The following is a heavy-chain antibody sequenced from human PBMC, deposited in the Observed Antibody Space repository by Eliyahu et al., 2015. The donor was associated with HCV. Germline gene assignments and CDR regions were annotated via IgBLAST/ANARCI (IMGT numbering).Heavy chain of an antibody. V-gene: IGHV4-59*08. J-gene: IGHJ4*02. D-gene: IGHD3-3*01. Sequence: QVQLQESGTALGKPSETRSLPCTVAGXSISSXYWXWXRXPPGKGLEWIXYIYYSGXANYNNPSLKSRVTISIDTSKNQFSLKLSSVTAADTAVYYCAYRDSWSGYYRWGQGTLVTVSS. CDR2: IYYSGXA. CDR1: GXSISSXY. CDR3: AYRDSWSGYYR.